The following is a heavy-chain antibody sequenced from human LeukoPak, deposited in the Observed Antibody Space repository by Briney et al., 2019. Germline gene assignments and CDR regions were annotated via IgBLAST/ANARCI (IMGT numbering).Heavy chain of an antibody. D-gene: IGHD3-16*01. J-gene: IGHJ4*02. CDR3: AGDLAPYYFDH. CDR1: GYTFTSYA. CDR2: ISAYNGNA. Sequence: EASVKVSCKASGYTFTSYAMNWVRQAPGQGLEWMGWISAYNGNANYAQKLQGRVTMTTDTSTSTAYMELRSLRSDDTAVYYCAGDLAPYYFDHRGQGTLVTVSS. V-gene: IGHV1-18*01.